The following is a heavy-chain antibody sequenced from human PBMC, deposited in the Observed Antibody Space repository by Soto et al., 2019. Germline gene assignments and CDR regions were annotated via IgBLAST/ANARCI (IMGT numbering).Heavy chain of an antibody. D-gene: IGHD3-3*01. J-gene: IGHJ6*02. CDR3: AKDWRPKLGMDV. V-gene: IGHV3-30*18. CDR2: ISYDGSNK. CDR1: GFTFSSYG. Sequence: GGSLRLSCAASGFTFSSYGMHWVRQAPGKGLEWVAVISYDGSNKYYADSVKGRFTISRDNSKNTLYLQMNSLRAEDTAVYYCAKDWRPKLGMDVWGQGTTVTVSS.